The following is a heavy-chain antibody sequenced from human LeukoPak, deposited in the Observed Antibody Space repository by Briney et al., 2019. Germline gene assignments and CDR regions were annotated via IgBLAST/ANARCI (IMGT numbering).Heavy chain of an antibody. J-gene: IGHJ4*02. D-gene: IGHD3-22*01. Sequence: GASVKVSFKASGYTFTNYGISWVRQAPGQGLEWMGWISAYNGNTNYAQKLQGRVTMTTDTSTSTAYMELRSLRSDDTAVYYCARGGYYDSSGMVDYWGQGTLVTVSS. CDR1: GYTFTNYG. V-gene: IGHV1-18*01. CDR3: ARGGYYDSSGMVDY. CDR2: ISAYNGNT.